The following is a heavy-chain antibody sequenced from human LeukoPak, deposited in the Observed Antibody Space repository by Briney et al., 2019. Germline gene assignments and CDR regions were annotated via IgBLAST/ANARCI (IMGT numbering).Heavy chain of an antibody. Sequence: GGSLRLSCAASGFTFGSYEMNWVRQAPGKGLEWVSYISSSGSTIYYADSVKGRFTISRDNAKNSLYLQMNSLRAEDTAVYYCARDQDGYSYGSDYYYGMDVWGQGTTVTVSS. CDR1: GFTFGSYE. J-gene: IGHJ6*02. CDR2: ISSSGSTI. V-gene: IGHV3-48*03. D-gene: IGHD5-18*01. CDR3: ARDQDGYSYGSDYYYGMDV.